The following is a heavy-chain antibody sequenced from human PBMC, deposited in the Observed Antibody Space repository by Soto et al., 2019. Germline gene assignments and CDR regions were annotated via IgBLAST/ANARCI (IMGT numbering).Heavy chain of an antibody. CDR1: GYTFTSYG. J-gene: IGHJ5*02. V-gene: IGHV1-18*01. CDR2: ISAYNGNT. CDR3: ARGRHGARLRFLEWLPNNWFDP. Sequence: ASVKVSCKASGYTFTSYGISWVRQAPGQGLEWMGWISAYNGNTNYAQKLQGRVTMTTDTSTSTAYMELRSLRSDDTAVYYCARGRHGARLRFLEWLPNNWFDPWXQGTLVTVSS. D-gene: IGHD3-3*01.